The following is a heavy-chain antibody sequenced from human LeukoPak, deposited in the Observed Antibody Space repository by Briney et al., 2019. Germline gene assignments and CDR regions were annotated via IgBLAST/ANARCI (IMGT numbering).Heavy chain of an antibody. CDR1: GFTFSSYE. CDR2: ISSSGSTI. J-gene: IGHJ6*02. Sequence: GGSLRLSCAASGFTFSSYEMNWVRQAPGKGLEWVSYISSSGSTIYYADFVKGRFTISRDNAKNSLYLQMNSLRAEDTAVYYCARPSKTTEYGMDVWGQGTAVTVSS. CDR3: ARPSKTTEYGMDV. V-gene: IGHV3-48*03. D-gene: IGHD4-17*01.